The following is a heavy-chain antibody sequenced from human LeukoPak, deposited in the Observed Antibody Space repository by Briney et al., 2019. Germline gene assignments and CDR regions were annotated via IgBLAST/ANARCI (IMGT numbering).Heavy chain of an antibody. J-gene: IGHJ4*02. CDR2: IYYSGST. Sequence: SETLSLICTVSGGSISSSSYYWGWIRQPPGKGLEWIGSIYYSGSTYYNPSLKSRVTISVDTSKNQFSLKLSSVTAADTAVYYCASRTRYSGSYLTFDYWGQGTLVTVSS. CDR1: GGSISSSSYY. D-gene: IGHD1-26*01. V-gene: IGHV4-39*01. CDR3: ASRTRYSGSYLTFDY.